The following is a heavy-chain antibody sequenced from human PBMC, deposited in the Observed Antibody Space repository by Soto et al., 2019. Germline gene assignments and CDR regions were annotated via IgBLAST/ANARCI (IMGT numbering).Heavy chain of an antibody. D-gene: IGHD3-22*01. Sequence: GGSQRLSCAAAGFNFSSYGMHWVRQDPGKGLEWVAVIWYDGSNKYYADSVKGRFTISRDNSKNTLYLQMDSLRAEDTAVYYCASERMYYYDSSGYYSPDAFDIWGQGTMVTVSS. V-gene: IGHV3-33*01. CDR1: GFNFSSYG. CDR3: ASERMYYYDSSGYYSPDAFDI. J-gene: IGHJ3*02. CDR2: IWYDGSNK.